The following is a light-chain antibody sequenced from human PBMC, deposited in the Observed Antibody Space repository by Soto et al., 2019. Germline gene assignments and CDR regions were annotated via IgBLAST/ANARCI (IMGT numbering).Light chain of an antibody. CDR1: SXDVGGYNY. J-gene: IGLJ1*01. CDR3: CSYAGSYTFDV. V-gene: IGLV2-11*01. CDR2: DVS. Sequence: QSVLTQPRSVSGSPGQSVTISCTGTSXDVGGYNYVSWYQQHPGKAPKLMIYDVSKRPSGVPDRFSGSKSGNTASLTISGLQAEDEADYYCCSYAGSYTFDVFGTGTKLTVL.